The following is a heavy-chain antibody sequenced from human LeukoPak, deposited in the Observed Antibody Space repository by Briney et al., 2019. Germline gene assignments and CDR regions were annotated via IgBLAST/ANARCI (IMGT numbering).Heavy chain of an antibody. CDR3: ARATSGGSFFHYYYYMDV. J-gene: IGHJ6*03. CDR2: INHSGST. Sequence: SETLSLTCAVYGGSFSGYYWSWIRQPPGKGLEWIGEINHSGSTNYNPSLKSRVTISVDTSKNQFSLKLSSVTAADTAVYYCARATSGGSFFHYYYYMDVWGKGTTVTVSS. CDR1: GGSFSGYY. D-gene: IGHD2-15*01. V-gene: IGHV4-34*01.